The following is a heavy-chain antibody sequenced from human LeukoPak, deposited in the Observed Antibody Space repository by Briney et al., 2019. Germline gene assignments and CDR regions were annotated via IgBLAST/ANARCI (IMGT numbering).Heavy chain of an antibody. D-gene: IGHD6-19*01. J-gene: IGHJ3*02. Sequence: WETLSLTCAVSGYSISSGYYCGWIRQAPGKGLEWIGSIYHSGSTYYNPSLKSRVTISVDTSKNQFSLKLSSVTAADTAVYYCARRSSGWYGGDANDAFDIWGQGTMVTVSS. CDR1: GYSISSGYY. CDR3: ARRSSGWYGGDANDAFDI. CDR2: IYHSGST. V-gene: IGHV4-38-2*01.